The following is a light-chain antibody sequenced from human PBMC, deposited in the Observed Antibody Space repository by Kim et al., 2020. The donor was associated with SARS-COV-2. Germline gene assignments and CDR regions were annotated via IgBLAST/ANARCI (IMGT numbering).Light chain of an antibody. CDR2: GTS. V-gene: IGKV3-20*01. CDR3: QQYDSPLLT. J-gene: IGKJ4*01. Sequence: EIVLTQSPGTLSLSPGERATLSCRASQAVSTSYLAWYQQKPGQAPRPLIYGTSTRATGIPDRFSGSGSGTAFTLTISGLEPEDAAVYFWQQYDSPLLTFGGGTKLEI. CDR1: QAVSTSY.